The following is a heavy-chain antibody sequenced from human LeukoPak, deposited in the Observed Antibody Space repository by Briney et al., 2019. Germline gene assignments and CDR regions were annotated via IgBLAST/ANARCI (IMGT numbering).Heavy chain of an antibody. CDR3: ARSKATAAPGYYYYYMDV. D-gene: IGHD2-15*01. J-gene: IGHJ6*03. Sequence: SETLSLTXAVYGGSFSGYYWSWIRQPPGKGLEWIGEINHSGSTNYNPSLKSRVTISVDTSKNQFSLKLSSVTAADTAVYYRARSKATAAPGYYYYYMDVWGKGTTVTVSS. V-gene: IGHV4-34*01. CDR2: INHSGST. CDR1: GGSFSGYY.